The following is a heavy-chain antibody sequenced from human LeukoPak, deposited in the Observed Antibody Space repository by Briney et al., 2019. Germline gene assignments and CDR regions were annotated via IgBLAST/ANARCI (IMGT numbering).Heavy chain of an antibody. CDR2: ISAYNGNK. Sequence: ASVKVSCKASGYTFTSYGISWVRQAPGQGLEWMGWISAYNGNKNYAQKLQGRVTMTTDTSTSTAYMELRSLRSDDTAVYYCARVSIVVVPAAKEDWFDPWGQGTLVTVSS. J-gene: IGHJ5*02. CDR1: GYTFTSYG. D-gene: IGHD2-2*01. CDR3: ARVSIVVVPAAKEDWFDP. V-gene: IGHV1-18*01.